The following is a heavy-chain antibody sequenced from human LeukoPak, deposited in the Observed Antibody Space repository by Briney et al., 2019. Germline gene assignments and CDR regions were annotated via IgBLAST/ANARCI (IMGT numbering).Heavy chain of an antibody. D-gene: IGHD3-3*01. CDR1: GYSFTSYW. V-gene: IGHV5-51*01. J-gene: IGHJ5*02. CDR2: IYPGGSDT. CDR3: ARHGEKSYDFWSGYPNNWFDP. Sequence: GESLKISCKGSGYSFTSYWIGWVRQMPGKGLEWVGIIYPGGSDTRYSPSFQGQVTISADKSISTAYLQWSSLKVSDTAMYHCARHGEKSYDFWSGYPNNWFDPWGQGTLVTVSS.